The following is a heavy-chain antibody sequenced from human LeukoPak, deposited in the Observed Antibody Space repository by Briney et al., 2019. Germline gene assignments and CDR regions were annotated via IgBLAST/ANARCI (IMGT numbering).Heavy chain of an antibody. CDR3: ASSYYYDSSGSHFDY. D-gene: IGHD3-22*01. J-gene: IGHJ4*02. CDR2: IYYSGGT. CDR1: GGSISSGDYY. V-gene: IGHV4-30-4*01. Sequence: SETLSLTCTVSGGSISSGDYYWSWIRQPPGKGLEWIGYIYYSGGTYYNPSLKSRVTISVDTSKNQFSLKLSSVTAADTAVYYCASSYYYDSSGSHFDYWGQGTLVTVSS.